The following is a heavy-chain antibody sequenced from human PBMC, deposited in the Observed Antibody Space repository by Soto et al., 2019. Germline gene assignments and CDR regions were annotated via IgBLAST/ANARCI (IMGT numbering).Heavy chain of an antibody. Sequence: GGSLRLSCAASGFTFSSYAMSWVRQAPGKGLEWVSAISGSGGSTYYADSVKGRFTNSRDNSKNTLYLQMNSLRAEDTAVYYCAKASTPGSPNHFTIFGVDIDYWGQGTLVTVSS. D-gene: IGHD3-3*01. V-gene: IGHV3-23*01. CDR2: ISGSGGST. CDR3: AKASTPGSPNHFTIFGVDIDY. CDR1: GFTFSSYA. J-gene: IGHJ4*02.